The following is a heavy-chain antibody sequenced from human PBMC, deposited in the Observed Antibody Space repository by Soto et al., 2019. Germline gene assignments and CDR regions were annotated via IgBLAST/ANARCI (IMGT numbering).Heavy chain of an antibody. D-gene: IGHD3-16*02. Sequence: PGEALKISCEGSGDSFTSYWIGWVRQMPGKGLEWMGIIYPGDSDTRYSPSFQGQVTISADKSISTAYLQWSSLKASDTAMYYCARRSYYDYIWGSYQLLDYFDYWGQGTLVTVSS. CDR1: GDSFTSYW. CDR2: IYPGDSDT. J-gene: IGHJ4*02. V-gene: IGHV5-51*01. CDR3: ARRSYYDYIWGSYQLLDYFDY.